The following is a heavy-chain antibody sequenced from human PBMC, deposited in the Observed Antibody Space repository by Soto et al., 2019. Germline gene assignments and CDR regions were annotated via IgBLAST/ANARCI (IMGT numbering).Heavy chain of an antibody. V-gene: IGHV1-2*04. Sequence: ASVKVSCKSSGYTFTGYYMHCVRQAPGQGLEWMGWINPNSGGTNYAQKFQGWVTMTRDTSISTAYMELSRLRSDDTAVYYCARAYCGGDCLYYYYYYGMDVWGQGTTVTVSS. J-gene: IGHJ6*02. CDR2: INPNSGGT. CDR1: GYTFTGYY. CDR3: ARAYCGGDCLYYYYYYGMDV. D-gene: IGHD2-21*02.